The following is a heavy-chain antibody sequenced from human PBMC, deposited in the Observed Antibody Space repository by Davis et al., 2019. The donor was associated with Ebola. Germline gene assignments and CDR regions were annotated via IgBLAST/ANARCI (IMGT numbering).Heavy chain of an antibody. D-gene: IGHD2-15*01. CDR2: GTSADT. J-gene: IGHJ3*01. CDR1: GFIFSTYV. CDR3: AKDNRNIWSVV. Sequence: GESLKISCSASGFIFSTYVMSWVRQAPGKGLEWVSTYGTSADTYYADSVKGRFTISRDNSKNTLYLQMNGLRVEDTAIYYCAKDNRNIWSVVWGQGTMVTVSS. V-gene: IGHV3-23*01.